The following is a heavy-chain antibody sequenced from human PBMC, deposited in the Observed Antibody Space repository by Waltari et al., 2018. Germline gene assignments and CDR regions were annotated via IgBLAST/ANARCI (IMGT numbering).Heavy chain of an antibody. V-gene: IGHV3-33*01. CDR2: IWYDGSNK. Sequence: QVQLVESGGGVVQPGRSLRLSCAASGFTFSSYGMHWVRQAPGKGLEWVAVIWYDGSNKYYADSVKGRFTISRDNSKNTLYLQMNSLRAEDMAVYYCARDGRVKGSTVVTPDLDYWGQGTLVTVSS. CDR1: GFTFSSYG. J-gene: IGHJ4*02. CDR3: ARDGRVKGSTVVTPDLDY. D-gene: IGHD4-17*01.